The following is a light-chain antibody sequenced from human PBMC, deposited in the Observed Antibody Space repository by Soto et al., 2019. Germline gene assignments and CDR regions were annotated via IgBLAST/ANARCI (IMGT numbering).Light chain of an antibody. CDR1: QGISSY. CDR3: QQLNSYPLT. CDR2: AAS. Sequence: IQLTQSPSFLSASVGDRVTITCRASQGISSYLAWYQQKPGKAPKLLIYAASTLQSGVPTRFRGSGSGTDSTLPISSLQPEDFATYYWQQLNSYPLTFGGGTKVEIK. J-gene: IGKJ4*01. V-gene: IGKV1-9*01.